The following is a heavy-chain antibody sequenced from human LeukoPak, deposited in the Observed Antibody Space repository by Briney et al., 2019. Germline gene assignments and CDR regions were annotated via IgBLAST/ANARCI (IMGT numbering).Heavy chain of an antibody. Sequence: ASVKVSCKASGGTFSSYAISWVRQAPGQGLEWMGGIIPIFGTANYAQKFQGRVTITTDESTSTAHMELSSLRSEDTAVYYCASSITMIVVVIPPYFDYWGQGTLVTVSS. J-gene: IGHJ4*02. CDR2: IIPIFGTA. CDR3: ASSITMIVVVIPPYFDY. D-gene: IGHD3-22*01. CDR1: GGTFSSYA. V-gene: IGHV1-69*05.